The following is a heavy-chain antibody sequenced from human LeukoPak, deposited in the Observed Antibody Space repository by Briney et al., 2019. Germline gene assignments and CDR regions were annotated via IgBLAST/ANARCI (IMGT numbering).Heavy chain of an antibody. D-gene: IGHD6-19*01. CDR1: GGSFSGYY. Sequence: SETLSLTCAVYGGSFSGYYWSWIRQPPGKGLEWIGEINHSGSTNYNPSLKSRVTISVDTSKNQFSLKLSSVTAADTAVYYCARENSSGWYSGGEFDYWGQGTLVTVSS. CDR2: INHSGST. CDR3: ARENSSGWYSGGEFDY. J-gene: IGHJ4*02. V-gene: IGHV4-34*01.